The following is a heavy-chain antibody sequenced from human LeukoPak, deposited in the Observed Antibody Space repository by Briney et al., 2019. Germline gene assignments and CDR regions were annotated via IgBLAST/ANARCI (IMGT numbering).Heavy chain of an antibody. D-gene: IGHD6-6*01. CDR2: ISSDGSST. V-gene: IGHV3-74*03. CDR1: GFTFRNHW. Sequence: PGGSLRLSCAASGFTFRNHWMHWFRQTPGKGLLWVSRISSDGSSTTYADSVKGRFTISRDNAKNTLYLQMNNLRAEDTAMYYCARDQRVTGRPDIDYWGQGTLVIVSS. J-gene: IGHJ4*02. CDR3: ARDQRVTGRPDIDY.